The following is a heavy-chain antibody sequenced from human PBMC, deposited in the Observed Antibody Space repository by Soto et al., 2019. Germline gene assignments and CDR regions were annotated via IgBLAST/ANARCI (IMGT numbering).Heavy chain of an antibody. CDR3: AREHYDSSGYYFDY. CDR1: GDSISSGGYY. D-gene: IGHD3-22*01. CDR2: IYFSGST. J-gene: IGHJ4*02. V-gene: IGHV4-31*03. Sequence: TLSLTCTFSGDSISSGGYYWSWIRQHPGKVLEWIGYIYFSGSTYYHPSPKSRVSISVDTSKKQVSLKLSSVTSADTAGYYCAREHYDSSGYYFDYWGQGNLVTVSS.